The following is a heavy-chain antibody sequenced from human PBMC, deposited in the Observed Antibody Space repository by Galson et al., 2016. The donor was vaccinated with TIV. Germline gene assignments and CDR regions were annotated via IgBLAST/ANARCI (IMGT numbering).Heavy chain of an antibody. D-gene: IGHD3-9*01. CDR3: GQAGRYFDWLVARFDP. Sequence: SLRLSCAASGFTFSSYNMQWVRQAPGKGLEWVAIVSYDGTRQYYADSVKGRFTVSRDNSTNTVSLQMNSLRPEDTAVYYCGQAGRYFDWLVARFDPRGQGTLVTVSS. CDR1: GFTFSSYN. J-gene: IGHJ5*02. CDR2: VSYDGTRQ. V-gene: IGHV3-30*06.